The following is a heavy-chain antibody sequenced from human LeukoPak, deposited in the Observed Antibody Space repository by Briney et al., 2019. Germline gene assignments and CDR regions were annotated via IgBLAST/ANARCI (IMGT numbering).Heavy chain of an antibody. D-gene: IGHD3-10*01. CDR1: GGSISSGGYY. Sequence: SETLSLTCTVSGGSISSGGYYWSWIRQHPGKGLEWIGYIYYSGSTYYNPSLKSRVTISVDTSKNQFSLKLSSVTAAGTAVYYCARDPLMVRGGNYYYYGMDVWGQGTTVTVSS. CDR2: IYYSGST. CDR3: ARDPLMVRGGNYYYYGMDV. J-gene: IGHJ6*02. V-gene: IGHV4-31*03.